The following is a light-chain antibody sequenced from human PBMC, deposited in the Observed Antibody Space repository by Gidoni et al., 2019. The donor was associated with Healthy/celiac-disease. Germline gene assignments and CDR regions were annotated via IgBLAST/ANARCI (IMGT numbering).Light chain of an antibody. CDR1: QSLLHSNGYNS. CDR2: LGS. V-gene: IGKV2-28*01. CDR3: MQALQTPLT. J-gene: IGKJ4*01. Sequence: DIVMTKSQLSLPVTPGEPASISCRSSQSLLHSNGYNSLDWYLQKPGQSPPLLIYLGSNRASGVPDRFSGSGSGTDFTLKISRVEAEDVGVYFCMQALQTPLTFGGGTKVEIK.